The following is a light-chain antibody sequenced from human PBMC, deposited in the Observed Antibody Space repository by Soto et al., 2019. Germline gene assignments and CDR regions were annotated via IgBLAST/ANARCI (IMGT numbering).Light chain of an antibody. CDR3: AAWDDSLDGYV. J-gene: IGLJ1*01. V-gene: IGLV1-44*01. CDR1: RSNIGSNN. CDR2: NNH. Sequence: VLTQPPSASGIPGQRVTISCSGSRSNIGSNNVNWYQQLPGTAPRLLTFNNHLRPSGVPDRFSGSKSGTSASLAISGLQSEDEGDYYCAAWDDSLDGYVFGTGTKVTVL.